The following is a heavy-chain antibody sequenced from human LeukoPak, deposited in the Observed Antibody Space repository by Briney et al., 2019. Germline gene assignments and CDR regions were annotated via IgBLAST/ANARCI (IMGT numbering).Heavy chain of an antibody. Sequence: SETLSLTCAVYGGSFSGYYWSWIRQPPGKGLGWIGEINHSGSTNYNPSLKSRVTISVDTSKNQFSLKLSSVTAADTAVYYCARRAVTIRGQHNWFDPWGQGTLVTVSS. CDR3: ARRAVTIRGQHNWFDP. V-gene: IGHV4-34*01. J-gene: IGHJ5*02. CDR2: INHSGST. CDR1: GGSFSGYY. D-gene: IGHD4-17*01.